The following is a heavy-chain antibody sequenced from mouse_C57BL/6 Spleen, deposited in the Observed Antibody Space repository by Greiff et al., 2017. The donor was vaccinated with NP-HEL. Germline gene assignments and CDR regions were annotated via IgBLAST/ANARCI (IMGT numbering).Heavy chain of an antibody. J-gene: IGHJ4*01. CDR3: ARSRDGYPYRDAIDY. CDR1: GYTFTSYW. Sequence: QVQLKQPGAELVKPGASVKLSCKASGYTFTSYWMHWVKQRPGQGLEWIGMIHPNSGSTNYNEKFKSKATLTVDKSSSTAYMQLSSLTSEDSAFYFCARSRDGYPYRDAIDYWGQGTSVTVSS. D-gene: IGHD2-3*01. CDR2: IHPNSGST. V-gene: IGHV1-64*01.